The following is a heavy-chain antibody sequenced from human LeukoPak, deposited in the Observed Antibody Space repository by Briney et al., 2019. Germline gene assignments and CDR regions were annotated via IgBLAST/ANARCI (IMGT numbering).Heavy chain of an antibody. J-gene: IGHJ6*02. CDR1: GGSFSGYY. D-gene: IGHD4-17*01. V-gene: IGHV4-34*01. CDR3: ARGGGTTAYYYYYGTDV. Sequence: SETLSLTCAVYGGSFSGYYWSWIRQPPGKGLEWIGEINHSGSTNYNPSLKGRVTISVDTSKNQFSLKLSSVTAADTAVYYCARGGGTTAYYYYYGTDVWGQGTTVTVSS. CDR2: INHSGST.